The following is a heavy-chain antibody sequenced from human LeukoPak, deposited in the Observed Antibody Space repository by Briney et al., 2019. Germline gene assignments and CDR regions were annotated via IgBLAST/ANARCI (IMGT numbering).Heavy chain of an antibody. V-gene: IGHV3-74*01. CDR3: ARTYYDILTGYNPYFDY. CDR2: IKSDGSST. CDR1: GFTFSSHW. Sequence: GGSLRLSCAASGFTFSSHWMHWVRQVPGKGLVWVSRIKSDGSSTSYADSVKGRFTISRDNAKNFLYLQMNSLRAEDTAVYYCARTYYDILTGYNPYFDYWGQGILVTVSS. D-gene: IGHD3-9*01. J-gene: IGHJ4*02.